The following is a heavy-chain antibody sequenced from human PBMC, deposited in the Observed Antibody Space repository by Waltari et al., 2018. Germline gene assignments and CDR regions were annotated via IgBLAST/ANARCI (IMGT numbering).Heavy chain of an antibody. CDR3: ARVRGYSGYGMDY. Sequence: QVQLQQWGAGLLKPSETLSLTCAVYGGSFSGYYWSWIRQPPGKGLAWIGEINHSGSTNYNPSLKSRVTISVDTSKNQFSLKLSSVTAADTAVYYCARVRGYSGYGMDYWGQGTLVTVSS. V-gene: IGHV4-34*01. D-gene: IGHD5-12*01. CDR2: INHSGST. J-gene: IGHJ4*02. CDR1: GGSFSGYY.